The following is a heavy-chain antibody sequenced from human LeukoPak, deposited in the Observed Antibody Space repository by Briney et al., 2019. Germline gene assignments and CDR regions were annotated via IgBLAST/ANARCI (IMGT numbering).Heavy chain of an antibody. D-gene: IGHD1-26*01. CDR1: GGSISSYY. J-gene: IGHJ4*02. CDR2: IYTSGST. Sequence: SETPSLTCTVSGGSISSYYWSWIRQPAGKGLEWIGRIYTSGSTNYNPSLKSRVTMSVDTSKNQFSLKLSSVTAADTAVYYCARVWGATTGFYFDYWGQGTLVTVSS. CDR3: ARVWGATTGFYFDY. V-gene: IGHV4-4*07.